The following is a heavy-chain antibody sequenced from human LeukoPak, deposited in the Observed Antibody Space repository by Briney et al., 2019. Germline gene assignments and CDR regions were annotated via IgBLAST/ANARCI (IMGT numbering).Heavy chain of an antibody. CDR1: GYTFINYD. J-gene: IGHJ4*02. CDR2: VNPNSGHT. V-gene: IGHV1-8*02. Sequence: ASVKVSCKASGYTFINYDINWVRQATGQGLEWMGWVNPNSGHTGYAQKLQGRVTMTTDTSTSTAYMELRSLRSDDTAVYYCAICGDEMMVGPCAGDYWGQGTLVTVSS. D-gene: IGHD3-10*01. CDR3: AICGDEMMVGPCAGDY.